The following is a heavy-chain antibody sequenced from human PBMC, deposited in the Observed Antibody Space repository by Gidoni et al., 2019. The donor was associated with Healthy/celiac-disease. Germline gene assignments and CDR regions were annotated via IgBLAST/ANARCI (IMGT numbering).Heavy chain of an antibody. V-gene: IGHV4-34*01. J-gene: IGHJ6*02. CDR1: GGSCSGYY. Sequence: QVQLQQWGAGLLKPSETLSRTRAVYGGSCSGYYWRWIRQPPGKGLEWIGASNHRGRTNYNPSLKSRVTISVDTSKNQFSLKLSSVTAADTAVYYCARMGYCSSTSCYWANYSYYGMDVWGQGTTVTVSS. D-gene: IGHD2-2*01. CDR3: ARMGYCSSTSCYWANYSYYGMDV. CDR2: SNHRGRT.